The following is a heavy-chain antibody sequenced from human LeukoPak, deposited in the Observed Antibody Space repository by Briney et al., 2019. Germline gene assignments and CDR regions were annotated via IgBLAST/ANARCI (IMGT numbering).Heavy chain of an antibody. Sequence: GGSLRLSCAASGFTFSSYAMHWVRQAPGKGLEWVSAISSNGGNTYYADSVKGRFTISRDNSKNTLYLQMNSLRAEDTAVYYCAKYYPYFDYWGQGALVTVSS. D-gene: IGHD1-26*01. CDR2: ISSNGGNT. J-gene: IGHJ4*02. CDR1: GFTFSSYA. V-gene: IGHV3-23*01. CDR3: AKYYPYFDY.